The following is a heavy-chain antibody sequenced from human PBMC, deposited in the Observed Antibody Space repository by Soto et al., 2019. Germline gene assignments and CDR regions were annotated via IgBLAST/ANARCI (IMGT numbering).Heavy chain of an antibody. V-gene: IGHV1-3*01. J-gene: IGHJ5*02. Sequence: QVQLVQSEAEVKKPGASVKVSCKASGYTFTSYAMHWVRQAPGQRLEWMGWINAGNGNTKYSQKFQGRVTITRDTSASTAYMELSSLRSEDTAVYYCARERGLSSSWPDNWFDPWGQGTLVTVSS. D-gene: IGHD6-13*01. CDR3: ARERGLSSSWPDNWFDP. CDR1: GYTFTSYA. CDR2: INAGNGNT.